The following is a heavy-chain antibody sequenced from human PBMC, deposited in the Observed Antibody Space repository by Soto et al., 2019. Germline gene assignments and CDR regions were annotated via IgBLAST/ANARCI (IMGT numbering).Heavy chain of an antibody. J-gene: IGHJ5*02. V-gene: IGHV4-59*01. D-gene: IGHD5-18*01. CDR3: ARVSDTAMGYNWFDP. Sequence: SETLSLTCTVSGGSISSYYWSWIRQPPGKGLEWTGYIYYSGSTNYNPSLKSRVTISVDTSKNQFSLKLSSVTAADTAVYYCARVSDTAMGYNWFDPWGQGTLVTVSS. CDR1: GGSISSYY. CDR2: IYYSGST.